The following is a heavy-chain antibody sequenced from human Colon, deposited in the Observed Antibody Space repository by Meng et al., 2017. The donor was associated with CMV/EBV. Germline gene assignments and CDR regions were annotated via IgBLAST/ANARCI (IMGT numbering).Heavy chain of an antibody. J-gene: IGHJ4*02. CDR3: ARDGHSIMVDLDY. Sequence: ITYVKHWVRQAPGQRLEWMGWSNTGNGNTKYSQEFQDRVTITRDTSANTAHMEMSSLRSRDMAVYYCARDGHSIMVDLDYWGQGTLVTVSS. CDR1: ITYV. V-gene: IGHV1-3*02. D-gene: IGHD3-10*01. CDR2: SNTGNGNT.